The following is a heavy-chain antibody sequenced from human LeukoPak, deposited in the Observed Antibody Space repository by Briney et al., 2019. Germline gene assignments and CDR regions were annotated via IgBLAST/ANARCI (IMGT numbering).Heavy chain of an antibody. Sequence: PGASVKVSCKASGYTFTVYYMHWVRQAPGQGLEWMGWINPNSGGTNYAQKFQGRVTMTRDTSISTAYMELSRLRSDDTAVYYCARDTVVPAATFDYWGQGTLVTVSS. CDR1: GYTFTVYY. CDR3: ARDTVVPAATFDY. D-gene: IGHD2-2*01. V-gene: IGHV1-2*02. J-gene: IGHJ4*02. CDR2: INPNSGGT.